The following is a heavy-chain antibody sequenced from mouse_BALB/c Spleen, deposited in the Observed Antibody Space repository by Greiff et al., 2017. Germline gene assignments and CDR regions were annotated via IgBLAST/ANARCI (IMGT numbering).Heavy chain of an antibody. Sequence: DVQLVESGGGLVKPGGSLKLSCAASGFTFSSYAMSWVRQTPEKRLEWVASISSGGSTYYPDSVKGRFTISRDNARNILYLQMSSLRSEDTAMYYCARGGSTMSFFDYWGQGTTLTVSS. CDR2: ISSGGST. CDR3: ARGGSTMSFFDY. CDR1: GFTFSSYA. V-gene: IGHV5-6-5*01. D-gene: IGHD2-4*01. J-gene: IGHJ2*01.